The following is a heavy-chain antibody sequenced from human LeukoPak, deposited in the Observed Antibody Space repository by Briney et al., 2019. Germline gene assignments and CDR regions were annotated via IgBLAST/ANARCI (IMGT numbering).Heavy chain of an antibody. CDR2: IYYSGST. Sequence: SETLSLTCTVSGGSISSSSYYWGWIRQPPGKGLEWIGSIYYSGSTYYNPSLKSRVTISVDTSKNQFSLKLSSVTAADTAVYYCARFIAVAGTSVYFDYWGQGTLVTVSS. D-gene: IGHD6-19*01. CDR3: ARFIAVAGTSVYFDY. J-gene: IGHJ4*02. CDR1: GGSISSSSYY. V-gene: IGHV4-39*07.